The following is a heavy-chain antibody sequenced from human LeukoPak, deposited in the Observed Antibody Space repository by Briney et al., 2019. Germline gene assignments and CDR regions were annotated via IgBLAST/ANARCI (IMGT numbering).Heavy chain of an antibody. Sequence: SETLSLTCTVSGDSISSSYWSWIRQPAGKGLEWIRRIYSSGITNYNPSLNSRVTMSLDTSKNQFSLKLNSVTAADTALYYCARLNNRVLFNSWGQGTLVTVSS. CDR3: ARLNNRVLFNS. CDR2: IYSSGIT. D-gene: IGHD1-14*01. CDR1: GDSISSSY. J-gene: IGHJ4*02. V-gene: IGHV4-4*07.